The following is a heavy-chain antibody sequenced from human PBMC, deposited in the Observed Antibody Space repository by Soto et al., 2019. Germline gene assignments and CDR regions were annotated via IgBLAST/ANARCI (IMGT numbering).Heavy chain of an antibody. D-gene: IGHD3-9*01. Sequence: QIQLVQSGGGVKTPGASVKVSCTTSRYTFTSHGIAWVRPAPGQGLAWMGWISTFNGKTDYAQKFQGRVTMTADTITSTVDMELRSLRSDDTAVYFCARLLTEGATFREDAFDLWGQGTKVTVSS. CDR1: RYTFTSHG. CDR3: ARLLTEGATFREDAFDL. J-gene: IGHJ3*01. V-gene: IGHV1-18*01. CDR2: ISTFNGKT.